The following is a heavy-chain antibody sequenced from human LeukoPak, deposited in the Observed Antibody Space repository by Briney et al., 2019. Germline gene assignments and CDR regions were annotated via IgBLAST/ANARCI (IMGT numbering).Heavy chain of an antibody. D-gene: IGHD1-26*01. V-gene: IGHV4-34*01. CDR1: GGSFSGYY. Sequence: PSETLSLTCAVYGGSFSGYYWSWIRQPPGKGLEWIGEINHSGSTNYNPSLKSRVTISVDTSKNQFSLKLSSVTAADTAVYYCARAVSVAVGKYYYYYYGMDVWGQGTTVTVSS. CDR2: INHSGST. CDR3: ARAVSVAVGKYYYYYYGMDV. J-gene: IGHJ6*02.